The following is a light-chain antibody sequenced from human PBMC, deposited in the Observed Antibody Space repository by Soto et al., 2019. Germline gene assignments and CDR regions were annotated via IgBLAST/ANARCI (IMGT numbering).Light chain of an antibody. V-gene: IGKV3-11*01. CDR3: QQRTNWPLT. CDR1: QSVTTF. J-gene: IGKJ4*01. Sequence: EIVLTQSPVTLSLSPGERATLSCRASQSVTTFLAWYQQKPGRAPRLLIYDASKRATGIPARFSGSGSGTDFTLTISSLEPEDFAVSYCQQRTNWPLTFGGGTKVEIK. CDR2: DAS.